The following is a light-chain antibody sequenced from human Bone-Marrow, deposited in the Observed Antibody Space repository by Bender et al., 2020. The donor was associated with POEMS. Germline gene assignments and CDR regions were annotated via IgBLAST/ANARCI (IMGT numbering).Light chain of an antibody. Sequence: SYELTQPSSVSVSPGQTATITCSGQTLTKNYARWFQQKPGQAPALLIYEDSKRPSIISDRFSGSNSGTTVTLTISGAQVEDEADYYCFSIDDNNLGVFGGGTKLAVL. V-gene: IGLV3-27*01. CDR1: TLTKNY. CDR3: FSIDDNNLGV. CDR2: EDS. J-gene: IGLJ3*02.